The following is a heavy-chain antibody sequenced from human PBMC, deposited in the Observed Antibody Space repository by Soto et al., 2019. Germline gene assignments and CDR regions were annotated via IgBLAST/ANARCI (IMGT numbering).Heavy chain of an antibody. CDR3: AIDSDGGY. CDR2: ISATTGNT. Sequence: EVRLSESGGGLVQPGESLRLSCAASGFNFSIYSMIWVRQAPGKGLEWVSGISATTGNTYYTNSVKGRCTISRDNFENTLLLQMNTLRAEDTALYYCAIDSDGGYWGQGTLVTFAS. CDR1: GFNFSIYS. J-gene: IGHJ4*01. V-gene: IGHV3-23*01. D-gene: IGHD2-15*01.